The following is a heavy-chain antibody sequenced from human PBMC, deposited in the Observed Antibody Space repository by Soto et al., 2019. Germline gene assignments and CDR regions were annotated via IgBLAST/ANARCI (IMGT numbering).Heavy chain of an antibody. Sequence: ASVKVSCKASGYTFTSYYMHWVRQAPGQGLEWMGIINPSGGSTSYEQKFQGRVTMTRDTSTSTVYMELSSLRSEDTAVYYCARDYGDSAHYYYYYMDVWGKGTTVTVSS. CDR1: GYTFTSYY. J-gene: IGHJ6*03. CDR3: ARDYGDSAHYYYYYMDV. V-gene: IGHV1-46*03. D-gene: IGHD4-17*01. CDR2: INPSGGST.